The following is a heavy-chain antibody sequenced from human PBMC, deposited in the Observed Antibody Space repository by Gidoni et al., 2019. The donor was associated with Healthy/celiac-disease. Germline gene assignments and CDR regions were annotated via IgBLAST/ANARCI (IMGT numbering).Heavy chain of an antibody. CDR1: GFTFSSYG. V-gene: IGHV3-30*18. Sequence: QVQLVESGGGVVQPGRSLRLSCAASGFTFSSYGMHWVRQAPGKGLEWVAVISYDGSNKYYADSVKGRFTISRDNSKNTLYLQMNSRRAEDTAVYYCAKDNRFRSGYYTYYYYYGMDVWGQGTTVTVSS. CDR3: AKDNRFRSGYYTYYYYYGMDV. CDR2: ISYDGSNK. J-gene: IGHJ6*02. D-gene: IGHD3-3*01.